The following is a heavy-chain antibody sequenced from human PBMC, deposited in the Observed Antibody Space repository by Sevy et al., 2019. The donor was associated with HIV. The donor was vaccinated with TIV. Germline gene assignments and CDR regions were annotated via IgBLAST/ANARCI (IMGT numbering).Heavy chain of an antibody. CDR2: IYWDNDK. CDR3: AHSRLAPNY. V-gene: IGHV2-5*02. J-gene: IGHJ4*02. CDR1: GFSLSTSGVG. Sequence: SGPTLVRPTQTLTLTCTFSGFSLSTSGVGVGWIRQPPGKALEWLAVIYWDNDKNYSPSLKSRLTITKDTSKNQVVLTMTDMDPVDTASYFCAHSRLAPNYWGQGTLVTVSS. D-gene: IGHD5-12*01.